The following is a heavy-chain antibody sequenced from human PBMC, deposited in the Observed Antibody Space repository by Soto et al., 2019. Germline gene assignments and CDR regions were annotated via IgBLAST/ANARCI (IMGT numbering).Heavy chain of an antibody. CDR2: IYYSGST. Sequence: SETLSITCTVSGGSISIYYWSWIRHPPGKGLEWIGYIYYSGSTNYNPSLKSRVTISVDTSKNQFSLKLSSVTAAVTAGYYCATAETGIQLWSQGYCIDVSDKVTRITVSS. J-gene: IGHJ6*04. CDR3: ATAETGIQLWSQGYCIDV. CDR1: GGSISIYY. V-gene: IGHV4-59*01. D-gene: IGHD5-18*01.